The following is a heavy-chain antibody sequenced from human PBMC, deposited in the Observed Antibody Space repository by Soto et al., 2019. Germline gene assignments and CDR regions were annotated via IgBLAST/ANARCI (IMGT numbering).Heavy chain of an antibody. J-gene: IGHJ4*02. V-gene: IGHV3-23*01. D-gene: IGHD3-22*01. CDR3: AKGPGGLYYDSSGRPVYFDY. Sequence: GGSLRLSCAASGFTFGSYAMCWVRQAPGKGVEWVSAIRGSGGSTYYADSVEGRFTISRDNSKNTLYLQMNSLRAEDTAVYYCAKGPGGLYYDSSGRPVYFDYWGQGTLVTVSS. CDR1: GFTFGSYA. CDR2: IRGSGGST.